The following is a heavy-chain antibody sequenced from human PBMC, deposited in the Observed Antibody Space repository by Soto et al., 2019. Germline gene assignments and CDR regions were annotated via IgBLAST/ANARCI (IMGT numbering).Heavy chain of an antibody. J-gene: IGHJ3*02. CDR2: IYYSGST. CDR1: GGSISSSSYY. V-gene: IGHV4-39*01. CDR3: ARHDRDWLGLSHAFDI. D-gene: IGHD3-22*01. Sequence: PSETLSLTCTVSGGSISSSSYYWGWIRQPPGKWLEWIGSIYYSGSTYYNPSLKSRVTISVDTSKNQFSLKLSSVTAADTAVYYCARHDRDWLGLSHAFDIWGQGKMVTV.